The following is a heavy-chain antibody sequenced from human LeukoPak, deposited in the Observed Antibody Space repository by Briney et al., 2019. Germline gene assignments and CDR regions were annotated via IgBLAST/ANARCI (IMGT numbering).Heavy chain of an antibody. Sequence: GRSLRLSCAASGFTFSSYGMHWVRQAPGKGLEWVAVISYDGSNKYYADSVKGRFTISRDNSKNTLYLQMNSLRAEDTAVYYCAKAGSRYGGYLHYWGQGTLVTVSS. D-gene: IGHD4-23*01. CDR3: AKAGSRYGGYLHY. J-gene: IGHJ4*02. CDR2: ISYDGSNK. CDR1: GFTFSSYG. V-gene: IGHV3-30*18.